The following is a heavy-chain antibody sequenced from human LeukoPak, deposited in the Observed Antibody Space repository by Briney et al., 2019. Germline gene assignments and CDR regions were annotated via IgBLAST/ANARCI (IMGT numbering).Heavy chain of an antibody. CDR1: GDSVSSNSAA. CDR2: TYYRSKWYN. CDR3: ARDCRYYDSSGYWYRAFDI. Sequence: SQTLSLTCAISGDSVSSNSAAWNWIRQSPSRGLEWLGRTYYRSKWYNDYAVSVKSRITINPDTSKNQFSLQLSSVTPEDTAVYYCARDCRYYDSSGYWYRAFDIWGQGTMVTVSS. D-gene: IGHD3-22*01. V-gene: IGHV6-1*01. J-gene: IGHJ3*02.